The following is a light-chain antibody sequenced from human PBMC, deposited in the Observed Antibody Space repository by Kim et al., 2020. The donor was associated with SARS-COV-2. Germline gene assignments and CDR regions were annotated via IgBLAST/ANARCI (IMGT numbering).Light chain of an antibody. CDR3: QHYNNYPWT. Sequence: DIQMTQSPSTLSASVGDRVTITCRASQSISSWLAWYQQKPGKAPKLLIYKASSLESGVPSRFSGSGSLSEFTLTISSLQPDNFATYYCQHYNNYPWTFGQGTKVDIK. V-gene: IGKV1-5*03. J-gene: IGKJ1*01. CDR1: QSISSW. CDR2: KAS.